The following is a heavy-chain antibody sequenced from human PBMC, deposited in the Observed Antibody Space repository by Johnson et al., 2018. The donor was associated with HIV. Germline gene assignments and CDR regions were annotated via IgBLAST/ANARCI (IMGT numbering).Heavy chain of an antibody. CDR2: IGTAGDT. CDR3: VAATGANGLDI. CDR1: GFSSRSYD. D-gene: IGHD1-26*01. J-gene: IGHJ3*02. Sequence: EVQVVESGGGLVQPGGSLRLSCAASGFSSRSYDMHWVRQRTGKGLEWVSGIGTAGDTYYPASVKGRFTISRVNAKNSLYLQMNSLRAGDTAVYYCVAATGANGLDIWGQGTKVTVSS. V-gene: IGHV3-13*01.